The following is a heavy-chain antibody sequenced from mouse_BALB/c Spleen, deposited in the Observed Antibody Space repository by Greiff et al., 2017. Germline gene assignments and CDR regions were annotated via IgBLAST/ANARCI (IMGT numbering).Heavy chain of an antibody. CDR3: ARGELRLHAMDY. Sequence: VQLQQSGAELVKPGASVKLSCTASGFNIKDTYMHWVKQRPEQGLEWIGRIDPANGNTKYDPKFQGKATITADTSSNTAYLQLSSLTSEDTAVYYCARGELRLHAMDYWGQGTSVTVSS. CDR1: GFNIKDTY. V-gene: IGHV14-3*02. CDR2: IDPANGNT. J-gene: IGHJ4*01. D-gene: IGHD3-2*02.